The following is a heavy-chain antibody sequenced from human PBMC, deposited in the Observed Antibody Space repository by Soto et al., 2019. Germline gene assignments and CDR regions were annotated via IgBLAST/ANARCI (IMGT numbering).Heavy chain of an antibody. V-gene: IGHV3-33*01. D-gene: IGHD1-1*01. Sequence: QVQLVESGGGVVQPGRSLRLSCAASGFMFSNHGMHWVRQAPGKGLELVAVIWSDGNNRYYADSVKGRFTITRDNSKNTLYLQMNSLRAEDTAVYYCVRGDNWNDEASDYWGQGTLVTVSS. CDR2: IWSDGNNR. J-gene: IGHJ4*02. CDR3: VRGDNWNDEASDY. CDR1: GFMFSNHG.